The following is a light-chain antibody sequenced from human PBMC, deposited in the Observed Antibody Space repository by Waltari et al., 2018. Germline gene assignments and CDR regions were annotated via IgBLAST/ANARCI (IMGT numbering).Light chain of an antibody. V-gene: IGKV3-11*01. CDR3: QQRSNRLLS. CDR1: ESVSNY. CDR2: DAS. J-gene: IGKJ4*01. Sequence: EIVLTQSPATLSLSPGARATLFCRASESVSNYLAWYQQIPGQAPRLLIYDASNRATGIPARFSGSGSGTDFTLTISSLEAEDFAVYYCQQRSNRLLSFGGGTKVEIK.